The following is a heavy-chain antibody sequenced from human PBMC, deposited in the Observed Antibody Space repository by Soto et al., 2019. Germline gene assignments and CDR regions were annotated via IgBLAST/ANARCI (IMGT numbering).Heavy chain of an antibody. V-gene: IGHV3-49*03. CDR3: TRDLNRVRWFGADDYYYGMDV. Sequence: PEGSLRLSCTASGFTFGDYAMSWFRQAPGKGLEWVGFIRSKAYVGTTEYAASVKGRFTISRDDSKSIAYLQMNSLKTEDTAVYYCTRDLNRVRWFGADDYYYGMDVWGQGTKVTV. D-gene: IGHD3-10*01. CDR1: GFTFGDYA. CDR2: IRSKAYVGTT. J-gene: IGHJ6*02.